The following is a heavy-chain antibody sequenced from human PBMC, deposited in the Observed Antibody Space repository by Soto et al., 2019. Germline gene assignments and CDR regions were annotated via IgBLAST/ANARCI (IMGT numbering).Heavy chain of an antibody. J-gene: IGHJ4*02. CDR3: ATMAGTYPY. Sequence: PGGSLRLSCAASGFAFSRFPMHWVRQAPGKGLVWVSRIDPDGSDTTYADSVKGRFTVSRDNAKNIVYLQMSSLRAEDTALHYCATMAGTYPYWGQGTLVTVSS. D-gene: IGHD1-26*01. V-gene: IGHV3-74*01. CDR1: GFAFSRFP. CDR2: IDPDGSDT.